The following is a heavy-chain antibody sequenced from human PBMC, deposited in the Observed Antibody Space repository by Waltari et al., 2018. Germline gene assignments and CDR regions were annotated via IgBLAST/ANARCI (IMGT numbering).Heavy chain of an antibody. CDR1: GFTFSSYG. CDR2: IRYDGSNK. J-gene: IGHJ4*02. V-gene: IGHV3-30*02. Sequence: QVQLVESGGGVVQPGGSLRLSCAASGFTFSSYGMHWVRQAPGKGLEWVAFIRYDGSNKYDADSVKGRFTISRDNSKNTLYLQMNSLRAEDTAVYYCAKDRASRYSSSPIGYWGQGTLVTVSS. D-gene: IGHD6-13*01. CDR3: AKDRASRYSSSPIGY.